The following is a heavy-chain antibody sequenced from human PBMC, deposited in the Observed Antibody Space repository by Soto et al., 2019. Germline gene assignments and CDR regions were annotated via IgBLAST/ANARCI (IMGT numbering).Heavy chain of an antibody. J-gene: IGHJ3*02. CDR2: ISGSGGST. CDR3: AKAAGYCSGGSCYSSSNDAFDI. CDR1: GFTFNSYA. V-gene: IGHV3-23*01. D-gene: IGHD2-15*01. Sequence: GGSLRLSCAASGFTFNSYAMSWVRQAPGKGLEWVSAISGSGGSTYYADSVKGRFTISRDNSKNTLYLQMNSLRAEDTAVYYCAKAAGYCSGGSCYSSSNDAFDIWGQGTMVTVSS.